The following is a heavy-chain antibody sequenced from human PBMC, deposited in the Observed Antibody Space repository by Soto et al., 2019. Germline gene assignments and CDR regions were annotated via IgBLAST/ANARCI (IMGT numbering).Heavy chain of an antibody. CDR2: IGNDGRIK. Sequence: QVQLVASGGGVVEPGRSLGLSCGASGFSFSSVDMHWVRQAPGKGLEWVANIGNDGRIKNYADSVKGRFNISRDNSKNTLYLRMDTRRGEDTAVYYCAKKEGKRYNGLDVWGQGTTVTVSS. CDR1: GFSFSSVD. V-gene: IGHV3-30*02. CDR3: AKKEGKRYNGLDV. J-gene: IGHJ6*01.